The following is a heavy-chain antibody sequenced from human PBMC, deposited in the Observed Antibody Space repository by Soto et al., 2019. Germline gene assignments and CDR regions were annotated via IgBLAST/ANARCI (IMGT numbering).Heavy chain of an antibody. Sequence: GASVKVSCKASGYTFTSYYMHWVRQASGQGLEWMGIINPSGGSTSYAQKFQGRVTMTRDTSTSTVYMELSSLRSEDTAVYYCARDLSSGWYIDYWGQGPLVTVSS. J-gene: IGHJ4*02. CDR3: ARDLSSGWYIDY. D-gene: IGHD6-19*01. CDR2: INPSGGST. V-gene: IGHV1-46*01. CDR1: GYTFTSYY.